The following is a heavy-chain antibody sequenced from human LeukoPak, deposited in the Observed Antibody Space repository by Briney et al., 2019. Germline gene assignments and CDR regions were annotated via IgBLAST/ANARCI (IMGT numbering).Heavy chain of an antibody. CDR2: VPASGGST. CDR1: GFTFSSYA. J-gene: IGHJ5*02. D-gene: IGHD6-13*01. CDR3: AKGSSSWYTFDP. V-gene: IGHV3-23*01. Sequence: PGGSLRLSCAGSGFTFSSYAMSWVRQAPGKGREWVSAVPASGGSTYYADSVKGRFSISRDNSKNTVYLQMNSLRPEDTAVYYCAKGSSSWYTFDPWGQGTLVTVSS.